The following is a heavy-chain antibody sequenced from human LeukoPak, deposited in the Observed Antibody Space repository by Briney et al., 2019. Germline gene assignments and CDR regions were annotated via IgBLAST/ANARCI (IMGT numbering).Heavy chain of an antibody. V-gene: IGHV3-11*01. CDR3: TRGHHGLGY. D-gene: IGHD1-14*01. Sequence: PGGSLRLSCAVSGLTFSDYYMSWTRQAPGKGPELVSYISPSGSSLFYVDSVKGRFTISRDNAKNSLYLQMNSLRAEDTAVYYCTRGHHGLGYWGQGTLVTVSS. J-gene: IGHJ4*02. CDR1: GLTFSDYY. CDR2: ISPSGSSL.